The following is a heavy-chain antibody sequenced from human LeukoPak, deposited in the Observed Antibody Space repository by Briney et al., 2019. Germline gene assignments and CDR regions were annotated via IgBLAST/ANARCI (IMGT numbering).Heavy chain of an antibody. Sequence: SENLSLTCTVYGGSISNYYWNWIRQPQEKRLEWIGYIYYSGSTDYNPSLKGRVTISVDTSKNHFSLKLSSVTAADTAVYYCARGHPPWYADDAFDIWGQGTMVTVSS. CDR3: ARGHPPWYADDAFDI. CDR2: IYYSGST. V-gene: IGHV4-59*01. J-gene: IGHJ3*02. D-gene: IGHD2-8*01. CDR1: GGSISNYY.